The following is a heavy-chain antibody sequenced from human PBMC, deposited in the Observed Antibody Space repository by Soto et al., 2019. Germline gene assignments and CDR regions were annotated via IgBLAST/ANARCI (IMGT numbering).Heavy chain of an antibody. Sequence: ASVKVSCKASGFSFTGYYIHWLRQAPGQGLEWMGWINAHSGGTEYAQKFQCRVTLTRDTSIATAYLTLTSLTSDDTALYYCAKDLTRQLAYWLDPWGQGTQVTV. CDR2: INAHSGGT. CDR1: GFSFTGYY. V-gene: IGHV1-2*02. D-gene: IGHD6-6*01. CDR3: AKDLTRQLAYWLDP. J-gene: IGHJ5*02.